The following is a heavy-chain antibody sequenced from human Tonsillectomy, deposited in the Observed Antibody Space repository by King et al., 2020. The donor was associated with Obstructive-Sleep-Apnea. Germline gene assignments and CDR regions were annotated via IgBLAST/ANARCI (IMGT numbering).Heavy chain of an antibody. CDR2: IYPCDSDT. CDR1: GNSFTSYW. Sequence: QLVQSGAELKKPGDSLKISCMGSGNSFTSYWIGWVRQIPGKGLEWMWIIYPCDSDTRYSPSFQGQVTISADKSISTAYLQWSSLKASDTAMYYCARQINSGWYFDYWGQGTLVTVSS. J-gene: IGHJ4*02. V-gene: IGHV5-51*01. CDR3: ARQINSGWYFDY. D-gene: IGHD6-19*01.